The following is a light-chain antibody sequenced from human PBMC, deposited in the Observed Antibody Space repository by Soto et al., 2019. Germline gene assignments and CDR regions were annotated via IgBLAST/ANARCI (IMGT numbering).Light chain of an antibody. Sequence: VMTQSPDSLAASLGERATINCKSSQSVLYSSNNKNYLAWYQHKAGQPPKLLIYWASTREYGVPDRFSGSGSGTDFTLTINNLQAEDEAVYYCQQYYSLPLTFGGGTKVEI. V-gene: IGKV4-1*01. CDR1: QSVLYSSNNKNY. J-gene: IGKJ4*01. CDR2: WAS. CDR3: QQYYSLPLT.